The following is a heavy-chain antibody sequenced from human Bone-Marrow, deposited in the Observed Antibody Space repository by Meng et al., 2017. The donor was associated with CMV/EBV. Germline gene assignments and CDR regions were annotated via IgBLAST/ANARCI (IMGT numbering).Heavy chain of an antibody. CDR3: AKVDSDTLMVPYYYYPMDV. CDR1: GITVSSYG. Sequence: GESLKISCAASGITVSSYGIHWVRQAPGKGLEWVAFIRYDGSNKHYSDSVKGRFSVSRDNSRNMVYLQMNSLRAEDTAVYHCAKVDSDTLMVPYYYYPMDVWGQGATVHVAS. V-gene: IGHV3-30*02. D-gene: IGHD5-18*01. CDR2: IRYDGSNK. J-gene: IGHJ6*02.